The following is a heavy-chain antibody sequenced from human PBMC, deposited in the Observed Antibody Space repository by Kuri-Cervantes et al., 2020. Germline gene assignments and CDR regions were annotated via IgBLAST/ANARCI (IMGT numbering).Heavy chain of an antibody. Sequence: GSLRLSCTVSGGSISSSSYYWGWLRQPPGKGLEWIGSIYYSGSTYYNPSLKSRVTISVDTSKNQFSLKLSSVTAADTAVYYCAREGGYYNGYLKIHHWGQGTLVTVSS. CDR2: IYYSGST. V-gene: IGHV4-39*02. J-gene: IGHJ1*01. CDR1: GGSISSSSYY. CDR3: AREGGYYNGYLKIHH. D-gene: IGHD5-18*01.